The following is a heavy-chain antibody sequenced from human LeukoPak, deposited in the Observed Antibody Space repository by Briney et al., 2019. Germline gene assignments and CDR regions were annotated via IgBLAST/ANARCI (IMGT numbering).Heavy chain of an antibody. V-gene: IGHV3-48*03. CDR2: ISSSGSSV. D-gene: IGHD3-10*01. Sequence: GSLRLSCAASGFTFTNYEMNWVRQAPGKGLEWVSYISSSGSSVYYADSVKGRFTISRDNVKNSVYLQMNSLRAEDTAVYYCASQWFGDFYFDYWGQGTLVTVPS. J-gene: IGHJ4*02. CDR3: ASQWFGDFYFDY. CDR1: GFTFTNYE.